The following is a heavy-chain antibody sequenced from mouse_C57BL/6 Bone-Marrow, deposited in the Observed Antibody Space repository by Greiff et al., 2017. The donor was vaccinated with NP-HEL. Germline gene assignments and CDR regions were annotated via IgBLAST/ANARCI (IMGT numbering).Heavy chain of an antibody. CDR1: GFSLSTFGMG. CDR3: ARMRERYLAWFAY. D-gene: IGHD1-1*01. J-gene: IGHJ3*01. V-gene: IGHV8-8*01. Sequence: QVTLKECGPGILQPSQTLSLTCSFSGFSLSTFGMGVGWIRQPSGKGLEWLAHIWWDDDKYYNPALKSRLTISKDTSKNQVFLKIANVDTADTATYYCARMRERYLAWFAYWGQGTLVTVSA. CDR2: IWWDDDK.